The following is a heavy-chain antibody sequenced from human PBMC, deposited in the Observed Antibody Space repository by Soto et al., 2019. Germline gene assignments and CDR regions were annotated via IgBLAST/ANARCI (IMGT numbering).Heavy chain of an antibody. CDR3: ASLACRKCHGASSQN. J-gene: IGHJ4*02. CDR2: IDSSGNA. D-gene: IGHD6-6*01. CDR1: GGSVSSRFFY. Sequence: SETLCLTXTVSGGSVSSRFFYWGWIRQPPGRGLELIGTIDSSGNAYYNPSLMSRVTISVDASKNQFSLKVTSVTAADTAVYYCASLACRKCHGASSQNWGQGPLVTVSS. V-gene: IGHV4-39*01.